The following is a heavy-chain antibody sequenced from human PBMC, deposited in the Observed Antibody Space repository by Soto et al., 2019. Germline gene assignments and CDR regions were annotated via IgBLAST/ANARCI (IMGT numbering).Heavy chain of an antibody. Sequence: QLQLQESGPGLVKPSETLSLTCTVSGGSISSSNYYWGWIRQPSGKGLEWLGTLSYSGSTYYNPSLNSRVTVAGDTSKNKFSLKRSSVTATDTAVYYCARQPGCTSSSCSFYGMDVWGQGTTGTVSS. V-gene: IGHV4-39*01. CDR2: LSYSGST. CDR3: ARQPGCTSSSCSFYGMDV. D-gene: IGHD2-2*01. J-gene: IGHJ6*02. CDR1: GGSISSSNYY.